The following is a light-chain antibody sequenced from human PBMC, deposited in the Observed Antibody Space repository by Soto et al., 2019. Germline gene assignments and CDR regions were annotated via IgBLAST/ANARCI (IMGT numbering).Light chain of an antibody. V-gene: IGKV3-15*01. CDR2: GAS. J-gene: IGKJ1*01. CDR1: QSVSTN. CDR3: QQYFEWPPMT. Sequence: VMTQSPATLSVSPGERAALSCRASQSVSTNLAWYQQKPGQPPRLLISGASTRAAGISDRFRGSGSGTEFTLTISSLRSEDSAIYYCQQYFEWPPMTFGQGTKVEI.